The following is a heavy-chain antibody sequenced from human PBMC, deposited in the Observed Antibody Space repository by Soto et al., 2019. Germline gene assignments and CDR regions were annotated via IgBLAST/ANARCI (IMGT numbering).Heavy chain of an antibody. Sequence: SETLSLTCTVSGGSIRSYYWSWIRQSPGKGLEWIGYIYSSGSTNYNPSLKSRVTISLDTSKNQFSLKLTSVTAADTAVYYCARGYGSGSYPYLQVDYWGQGTLVTVPS. D-gene: IGHD3-10*01. CDR2: IYSSGST. V-gene: IGHV4-59*01. J-gene: IGHJ4*02. CDR1: GGSIRSYY. CDR3: ARGYGSGSYPYLQVDY.